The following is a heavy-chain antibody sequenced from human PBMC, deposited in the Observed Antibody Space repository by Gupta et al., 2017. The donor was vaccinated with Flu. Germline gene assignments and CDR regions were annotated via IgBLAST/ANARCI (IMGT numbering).Heavy chain of an antibody. D-gene: IGHD5-18*01. V-gene: IGHV4-4*07. CDR1: GGSFGHSY. J-gene: IGHJ4*02. CDR3: ARVAGGFNYGPFYYLDS. Sequence: QVHLQQSGPGVVRPSETRSLTCSVSGGSFGHSYGGWIRQSTGKGLEWIGRLYTNGATNYNPSLKRRVTISLGTSKNLFSLQLRSVTAADTAVYYCARVAGGFNYGPFYYLDSWGQGALATVSS. CDR2: LYTNGAT.